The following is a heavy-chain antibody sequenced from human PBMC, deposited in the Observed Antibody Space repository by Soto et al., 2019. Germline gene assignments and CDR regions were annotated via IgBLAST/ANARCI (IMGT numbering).Heavy chain of an antibody. D-gene: IGHD2-2*01. J-gene: IGHJ4*02. CDR3: ARVRGRYCSSISCQAPFY. V-gene: IGHV1-18*04. CDR1: GYTFTSYG. CDR2: ISAYNGNT. Sequence: ASVKVSCKASGYTFTSYGISWVRQAPGQGLEWMGWISAYNGNTNYAQKLQGRVTMTTDTSTSTAYMELRSLRSDDTAVYYCARVRGRYCSSISCQAPFYWGQGTLVTVSS.